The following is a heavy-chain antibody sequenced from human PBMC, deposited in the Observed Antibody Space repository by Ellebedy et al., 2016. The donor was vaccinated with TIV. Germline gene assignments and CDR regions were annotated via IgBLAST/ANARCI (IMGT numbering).Heavy chain of an antibody. CDR2: IHPVDSDI. J-gene: IGHJ4*02. CDR3: VRQKLTGDLFDY. D-gene: IGHD3-10*01. V-gene: IGHV5-51*01. Sequence: PGGSLRLSCKGSGYTFTNYWIGWVRQMPGKGLEWMAIIHPVDSDIRYSPSFQGQVTISADRSISTAYLQWSSLKASDSAMYYCVRQKLTGDLFDYWGQGTVVIVSS. CDR1: GYTFTNYW.